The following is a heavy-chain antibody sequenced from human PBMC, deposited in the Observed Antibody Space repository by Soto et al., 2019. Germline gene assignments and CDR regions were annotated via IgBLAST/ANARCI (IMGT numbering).Heavy chain of an antibody. J-gene: IGHJ4*02. D-gene: IGHD5-12*01. CDR1: GFTFSSYS. CDR3: AREGGGYHHYYFDY. CDR2: ISSSSSYI. Sequence: GGSLRLSCAASGFTFSSYSMNWVRQAPGKGLEWVSSISSSSSYIYYADSVKGRFTISRDNAKNSLYLQMNSLRAEDTAVYYCAREGGGYHHYYFDYRGQGTLVTVSS. V-gene: IGHV3-21*01.